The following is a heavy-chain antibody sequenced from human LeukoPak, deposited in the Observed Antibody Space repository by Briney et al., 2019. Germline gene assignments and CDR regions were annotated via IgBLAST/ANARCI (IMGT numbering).Heavy chain of an antibody. CDR1: GFTFSSYA. CDR2: VSGSGGST. V-gene: IGHV3-23*01. D-gene: IGHD6-13*01. Sequence: GGSLRHSCAASGFTFSSYAMSWVRQAPGKGLEWVSAVSGSGGSTYYADSVKGRFTISRDNSKNTLYLQMNSLRAEDTAVYYCAKDRLGIAAAGTSDYWGRGTLVTVSS. CDR3: AKDRLGIAAAGTSDY. J-gene: IGHJ4*02.